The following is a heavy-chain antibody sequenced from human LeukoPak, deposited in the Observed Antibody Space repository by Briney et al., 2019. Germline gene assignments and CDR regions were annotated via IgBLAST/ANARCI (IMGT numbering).Heavy chain of an antibody. V-gene: IGHV4-59*01. J-gene: IGHJ4*02. Sequence: SETLSLTCTVSGGSISSYYWSWIRQPPGKGLEWIGYYSGSTNYNPSLKSRVTISVDTSKNQFSLKVNSVTAADTAVYYCGRGGAIDYWGQGTLVTVSS. CDR1: GGSISSYY. D-gene: IGHD3-16*01. CDR2: YSGST. CDR3: GRGGAIDY.